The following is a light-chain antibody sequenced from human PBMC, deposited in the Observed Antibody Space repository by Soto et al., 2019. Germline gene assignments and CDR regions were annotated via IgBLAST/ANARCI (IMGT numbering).Light chain of an antibody. V-gene: IGLV2-8*01. CDR2: EVT. CDR1: SSDVGGYNY. J-gene: IGLJ3*02. Sequence: QSALTQTPSSSGSPGQAVTISCTGTSSDVGGYNYVSCSQQHPGKAPKLVIYEVTKRTSGVPDRFSDSKSGNSASLTVSGRQADDEADHYCSSYAGSNYLGVSGGWTKLTVL. CDR3: SSYAGSNYLGV.